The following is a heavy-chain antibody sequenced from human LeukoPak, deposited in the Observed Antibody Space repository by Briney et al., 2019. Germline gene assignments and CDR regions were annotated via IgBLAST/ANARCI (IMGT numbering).Heavy chain of an antibody. CDR2: ISGSGGST. J-gene: IGHJ1*01. Sequence: PGGSLRLSCAASGFTFSISAITWVRQAPGKGLEWVSAISGSGGSTYSADSVKGRFTISRDNSKNTLYLQMNSLRAEDTAVYYSAKVNSNTVTMSPFSEHWGQGTLVTVSS. CDR3: AKVNSNTVTMSPFSEH. CDR1: GFTFSISA. V-gene: IGHV3-23*01. D-gene: IGHD4-17*01.